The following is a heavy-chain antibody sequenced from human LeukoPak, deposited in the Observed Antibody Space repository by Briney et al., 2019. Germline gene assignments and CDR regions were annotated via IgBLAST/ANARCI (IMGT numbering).Heavy chain of an antibody. J-gene: IGHJ3*02. D-gene: IGHD3-3*01. Sequence: PSETLSLTCAVSGYSISSGYYWGWIRQPPGKGLEWIGSIFFSGSAYYNPSLTSRVTISLDTSKNQFSLKLRSVTAADTAVYYCARDLLDYDFWSGSLLGAFDIWGQGTMVTVSS. CDR2: IFFSGSA. CDR3: ARDLLDYDFWSGSLLGAFDI. V-gene: IGHV4-38-2*02. CDR1: GYSISSGYY.